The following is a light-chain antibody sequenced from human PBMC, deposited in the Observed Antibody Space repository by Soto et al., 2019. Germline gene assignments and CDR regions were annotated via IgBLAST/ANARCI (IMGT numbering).Light chain of an antibody. Sequence: EIVLTQSPGTLSLSPGERATLSCRASQSVGSNSLAWYQQKPGQAPRLLIFGASRRATGIPDRFSGSGSGTDFTLNVSRLEPEDFAVYYCQLYSTFGQGTKVEIK. J-gene: IGKJ1*01. CDR2: GAS. CDR1: QSVGSNS. V-gene: IGKV3-20*01. CDR3: QLYST.